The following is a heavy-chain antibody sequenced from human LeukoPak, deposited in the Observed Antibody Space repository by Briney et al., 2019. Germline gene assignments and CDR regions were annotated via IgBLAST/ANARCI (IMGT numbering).Heavy chain of an antibody. CDR2: VYQDGSA. Sequence: SETLSLTGAVSGASIESHSWGSWVRHPPGKGLGWIGEVYQDGSANYKPSLKSRVTISADTSRNHFSLKLTSGTAADTAVYYCAYNRNFALDNWGRGTLVTVSS. CDR3: AYNRNFALDN. D-gene: IGHD1-14*01. J-gene: IGHJ4*01. V-gene: IGHV4/OR15-8*01. CDR1: GASIESHSW.